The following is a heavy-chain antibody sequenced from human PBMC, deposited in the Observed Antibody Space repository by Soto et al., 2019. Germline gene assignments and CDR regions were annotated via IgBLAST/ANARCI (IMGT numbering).Heavy chain of an antibody. CDR2: ISSSSTI. J-gene: IGHJ3*02. CDR1: GFTFSGYS. Sequence: PGGSLRLSCAASGFTFSGYSMNWVRRAPGKGLEWVSYISSSSTICYADSVKGRFTFSRDNAKNSLYLHMNSLRAEDTAVYYCARVSNSGTYKSWAFDIWGQGTVVTVSS. D-gene: IGHD1-26*01. V-gene: IGHV3-48*01. CDR3: ARVSNSGTYKSWAFDI.